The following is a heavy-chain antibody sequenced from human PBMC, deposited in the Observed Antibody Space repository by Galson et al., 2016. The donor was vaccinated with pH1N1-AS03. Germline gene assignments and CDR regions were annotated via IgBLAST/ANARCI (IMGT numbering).Heavy chain of an antibody. V-gene: IGHV3-48*02. D-gene: IGHD2-21*02. J-gene: IGHJ4*02. CDR3: ARIVTMSDFDS. Sequence: SLRLSCAASGFTFSYYSMNWVRQAPGKGLEWVSYISSRGDSIYYADSVKGRFSISRDNAKESPYLQMNSLRDEDTGVYYCARIVTMSDFDSWGQGTLVTVSS. CDR1: GFTFSYYS. CDR2: ISSRGDSI.